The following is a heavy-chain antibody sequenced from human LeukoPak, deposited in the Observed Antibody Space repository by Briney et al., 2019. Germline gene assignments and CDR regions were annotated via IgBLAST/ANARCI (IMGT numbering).Heavy chain of an antibody. J-gene: IGHJ4*02. CDR1: GFTFSSYG. CDR2: ISYDGSNK. D-gene: IGHD3-10*01. Sequence: GGSLRLSCAASGFTFSSYGMHWVRQAPGKGLEWVAVISYDGSNKYYADSVKGRFTISRDNSKNTLYLQMNSLRAEDTAVYYCAKDSSGSYYNPRGQFDYWGQGTLVTVSS. CDR3: AKDSSGSYYNPRGQFDY. V-gene: IGHV3-30*18.